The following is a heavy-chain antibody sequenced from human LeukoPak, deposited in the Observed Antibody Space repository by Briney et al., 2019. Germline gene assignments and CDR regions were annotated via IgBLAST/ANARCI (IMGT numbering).Heavy chain of an antibody. CDR1: GYSFTSYG. Sequence: GESLKISCKGSGYSFTSYGISWVRQAPGQGLEWMGWISAYNGNTNYAQKLQGRVTMTTDTSTSTAYMELRSLRSDDTAVYYCARDPQYYYDSSGTLDYWGQGTLVTVSS. J-gene: IGHJ4*02. V-gene: IGHV1-18*01. CDR3: ARDPQYYYDSSGTLDY. D-gene: IGHD3-22*01. CDR2: ISAYNGNT.